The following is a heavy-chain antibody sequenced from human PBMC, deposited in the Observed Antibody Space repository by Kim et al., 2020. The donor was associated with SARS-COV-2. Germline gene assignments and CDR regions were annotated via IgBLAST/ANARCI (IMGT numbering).Heavy chain of an antibody. CDR2: ISSNGGST. Sequence: GSLRLSCSASGFTFSSYAMHWVRQAPGKGLEYVSAISSNGGSTYYADSVKGRFTISRDNSKNTLYLQMSSLRAEDTAVYYCVKGELERRVFYYYYGMDVWGQGTTVTVSS. V-gene: IGHV3-64D*06. CDR3: VKGELERRVFYYYYGMDV. J-gene: IGHJ6*02. CDR1: GFTFSSYA. D-gene: IGHD1-1*01.